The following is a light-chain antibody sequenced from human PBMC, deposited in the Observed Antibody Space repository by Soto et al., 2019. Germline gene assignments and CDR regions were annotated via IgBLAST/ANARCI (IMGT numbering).Light chain of an antibody. Sequence: ETVLTQSPGTLSLSPGERATLSCRASQSVSSTYLAWYQQKPGQAPRLLIYGASSRATDIPDRFSGSGSGTDFTLTIGRLEPEDFAVYYCQQYDGSMYTFGQGTKLEFK. CDR3: QQYDGSMYT. V-gene: IGKV3-20*01. J-gene: IGKJ2*01. CDR2: GAS. CDR1: QSVSSTY.